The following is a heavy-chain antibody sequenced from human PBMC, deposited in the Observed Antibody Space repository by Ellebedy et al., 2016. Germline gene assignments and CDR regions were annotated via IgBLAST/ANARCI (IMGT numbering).Heavy chain of an antibody. V-gene: IGHV3-53*01. CDR2: MYGGGES. CDR3: SRVLGAVAGTVYFHGMDA. D-gene: IGHD3-3*01. CDR1: GVSVSSND. Sequence: GESLKISXLVSGVSVSSNDMSWVRQAPGKGLELVSLMYGGGESYYADSVKGRFTISRDNAKNSLFLQMSSLRADDSAVYYCSRVLGAVAGTVYFHGMDAWGQGTAVTVSS. J-gene: IGHJ6*02.